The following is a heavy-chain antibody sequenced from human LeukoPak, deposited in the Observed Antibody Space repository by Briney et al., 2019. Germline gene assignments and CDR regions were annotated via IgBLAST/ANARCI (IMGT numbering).Heavy chain of an antibody. V-gene: IGHV4-59*01. CDR2: IYYSGST. Sequence: SETLSLTCTVSGGSISSYYWSWIRQPPGKGLEWIGYIYYSGSTNYNPSLKSRVTISVDTSKNQFSLKVNPVTAADTAVYYCARYSYGSNYFDYWGQGTLVTVSS. D-gene: IGHD5-18*01. CDR1: GGSISSYY. CDR3: ARYSYGSNYFDY. J-gene: IGHJ4*02.